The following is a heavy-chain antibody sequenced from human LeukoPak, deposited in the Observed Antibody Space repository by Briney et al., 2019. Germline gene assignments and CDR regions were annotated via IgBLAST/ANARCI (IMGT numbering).Heavy chain of an antibody. D-gene: IGHD1-26*01. J-gene: IGHJ4*02. Sequence: PSETLSLTCTVSGGSIRSYYWGWIRQPPGKGLEWIGYIYYSGSTKYNPSLKSRATISEDTSKNKFSLKLSSVTAADTAVYYCATGSHYFDYWGQGTLVTVSS. CDR3: ATGSHYFDY. CDR2: IYYSGST. V-gene: IGHV4-59*08. CDR1: GGSIRSYY.